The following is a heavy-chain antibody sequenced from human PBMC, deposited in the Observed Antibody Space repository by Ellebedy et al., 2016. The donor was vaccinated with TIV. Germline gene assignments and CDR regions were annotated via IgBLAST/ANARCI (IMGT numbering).Heavy chain of an antibody. CDR2: IYYSGST. CDR1: GGSISSYY. CDR3: ATNPPGGALNV. D-gene: IGHD1-14*01. J-gene: IGHJ3*01. Sequence: MPSETLSLTCTVSGGSISSYYWSWIRQPPGKGLEWIGYIYYSGSTSYNPARESPVTISVNTSKNQFALQLRSVTAADTAVYYCATNPPGGALNVWGQGTMVTVSS. V-gene: IGHV4-59*08.